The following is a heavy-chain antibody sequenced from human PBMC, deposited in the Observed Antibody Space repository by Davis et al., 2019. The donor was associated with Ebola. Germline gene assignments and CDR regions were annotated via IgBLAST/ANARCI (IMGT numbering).Heavy chain of an antibody. V-gene: IGHV3-23*01. D-gene: IGHD3-16*02. J-gene: IGHJ5*02. CDR3: AKAAFGGVIRHNWFDP. CDR2: ISGSGGST. CDR1: GFTFSSYA. Sequence: GESLKISCAASGFTFSSYAMSWVRQAPGKGLEWVSAISGSGGSTYYADSVKGRFTISRDNSKNTLYLQMNSLRAEDTAVYYCAKAAFGGVIRHNWFDPWGQGTLVTVSS.